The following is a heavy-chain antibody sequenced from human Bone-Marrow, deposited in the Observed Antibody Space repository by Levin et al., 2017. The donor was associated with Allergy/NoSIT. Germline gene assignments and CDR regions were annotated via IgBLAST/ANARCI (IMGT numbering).Heavy chain of an antibody. CDR3: AADPYDFSTAIDGFDT. V-gene: IGHV1-58*01. CDR1: GFSFTDSA. J-gene: IGHJ3*02. CDR2: IVEGRDTS. D-gene: IGHD3-9*01. Sequence: ASVKVSCKTSGFSFTDSAVQWVRQARGQRLEWIGWIVEGRDTSKVAQNFQGRVSISVDKSTNTAYLELRSLRSADTAMYYCAADPYDFSTAIDGFDTWGQGTMVTVSS.